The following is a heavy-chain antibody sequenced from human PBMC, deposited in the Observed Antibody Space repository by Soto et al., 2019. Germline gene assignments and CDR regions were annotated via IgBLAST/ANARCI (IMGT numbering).Heavy chain of an antibody. CDR2: IYYSGST. V-gene: IGHV4-59*08. J-gene: IGHJ4*02. CDR1: GGSISNYY. D-gene: IGHD2-2*01. CDR3: ARHGLRTDVVPAAKSVAARDGYYFDY. Sequence: PSETLSLTCTVSGGSISNYYWSWIRQPPGKGLEWIGYIYYSGSTNYNPSLKSRVTISVDTSKNQFSLKLSSVTAADTAVYYCARHGLRTDVVPAAKSVAARDGYYFDYWGQGTLVTVSS.